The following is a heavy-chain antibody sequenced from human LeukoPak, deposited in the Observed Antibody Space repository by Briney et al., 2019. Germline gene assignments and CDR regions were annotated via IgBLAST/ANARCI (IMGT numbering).Heavy chain of an antibody. V-gene: IGHV1-46*01. Sequence: ASVKVSCKASGYTFTSYYMHWVRQAPGQGLEWMGIINPSGGSTSYAQKFQGRVTMSVDTSKNQFSLKLSSVTAADTAVYYCARDVVAAAGTWDYWGQGTLVTVSS. D-gene: IGHD6-13*01. CDR3: ARDVVAAAGTWDY. J-gene: IGHJ4*02. CDR1: GYTFTSYY. CDR2: INPSGGST.